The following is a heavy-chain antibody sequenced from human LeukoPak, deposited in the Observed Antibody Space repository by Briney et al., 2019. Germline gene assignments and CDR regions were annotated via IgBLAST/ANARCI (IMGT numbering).Heavy chain of an antibody. Sequence: GGSLRLSCAASGFTVSSYAMHWVRQAPGEGLEWVAVISYDGSNKYYADSVKGRFTISRDNSKNTLYLQMNSLRAEDTAVYYCARDDLMITFGGGFDYWGQGTLVTVSS. V-gene: IGHV3-30*04. CDR2: ISYDGSNK. CDR1: GFTVSSYA. J-gene: IGHJ4*02. CDR3: ARDDLMITFGGGFDY. D-gene: IGHD3-16*01.